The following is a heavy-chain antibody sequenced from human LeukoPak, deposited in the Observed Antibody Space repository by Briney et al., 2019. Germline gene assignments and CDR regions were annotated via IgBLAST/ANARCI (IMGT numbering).Heavy chain of an antibody. CDR3: AKFGRGVLRFLEWLYYFDY. J-gene: IGHJ4*02. CDR1: GFTFSSYA. V-gene: IGHV3-23*01. D-gene: IGHD3-3*01. CDR2: ISGSGGST. Sequence: EGSLRLSCAASGFTFSSYAMSWVRQAPGKGLEWVSAISGSGGSTYYADSVKGRFTISRDNSKNTLYLQMNSLRAEDTAVYYCAKFGRGVLRFLEWLYYFDYWGQGTLVTVSS.